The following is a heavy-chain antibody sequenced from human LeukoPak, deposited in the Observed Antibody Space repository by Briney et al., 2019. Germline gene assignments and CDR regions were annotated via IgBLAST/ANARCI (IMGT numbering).Heavy chain of an antibody. V-gene: IGHV3-33*01. Sequence: GRSLRLSCAASGHTFSTYGMHWVRQAPGKGLEWVAVIWYDGTNKYYADSVKGRFTISRDNSKNTLYLQMNSLRAEDTAVYYCARPYHDSSGYYGSWGQGTLVTVSS. J-gene: IGHJ4*02. D-gene: IGHD3-22*01. CDR2: IWYDGTNK. CDR1: GHTFSTYG. CDR3: ARPYHDSSGYYGS.